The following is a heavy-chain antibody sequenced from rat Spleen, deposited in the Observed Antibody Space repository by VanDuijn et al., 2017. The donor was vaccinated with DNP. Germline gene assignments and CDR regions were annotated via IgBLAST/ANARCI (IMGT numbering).Heavy chain of an antibody. CDR2: INTGGGNT. D-gene: IGHD3-4*01. CDR3: ARHGTNQVFDY. CDR1: GFTFSDYN. J-gene: IGHJ2*01. V-gene: IGHV5-25*01. Sequence: EVLLVESDGGLVQPGRSLKLSCAVSGFTFSDYNMAWVRQAPKKGLEWVASINTGGGNTYYRDSVKGRFTISRDDAKSTLYLQMDSLRFEDTATYYCARHGTNQVFDYWGQGVLVTVSS.